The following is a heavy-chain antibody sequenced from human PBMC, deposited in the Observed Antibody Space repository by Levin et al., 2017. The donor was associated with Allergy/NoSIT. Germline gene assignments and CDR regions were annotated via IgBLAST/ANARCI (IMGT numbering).Heavy chain of an antibody. D-gene: IGHD2-21*02. Sequence: SCAASGFTFRNYGMHWVRQAPGKGLEWLAVISNDGGNEHYADSVQGRFIISRDNSKNTLFLQMNSLRPADSTLYYCVKDRTAFGAYYFDSWGQGWLVTVSS. J-gene: IGHJ4*02. CDR3: VKDRTAFGAYYFDS. CDR2: ISNDGGNE. CDR1: GFTFRNYG. V-gene: IGHV3-30*18.